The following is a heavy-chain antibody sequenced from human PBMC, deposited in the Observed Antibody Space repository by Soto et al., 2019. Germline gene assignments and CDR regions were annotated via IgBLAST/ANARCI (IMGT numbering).Heavy chain of an antibody. D-gene: IGHD6-19*01. CDR1: GFAFGSYG. CDR3: AKDRSSGWYWFDY. V-gene: IGHV3-30*18. CDR2: ISYDGSNK. J-gene: IGHJ4*02. Sequence: QVPLVESGGGVVQPGRSLRLSCAASGFAFGSYGMHWVRQAPGKGLEWVAVISYDGSNKYYADSVKGRFTISRDNSKNTLYLQMNSLRAEDTAVYYCAKDRSSGWYWFDYWGQGTLVTVSS.